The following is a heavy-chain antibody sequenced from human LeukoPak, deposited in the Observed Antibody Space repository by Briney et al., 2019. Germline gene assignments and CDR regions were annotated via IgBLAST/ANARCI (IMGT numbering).Heavy chain of an antibody. Sequence: ASVKVSCKASGYTFTNYAISWVRQAPGQGREWMGWISAYNGNTNYAQKLQGRVTMTTDASTSTAYMELRSLRSDDTAVYYCARPNDSGWPLGVMDVWGQGTTVTVSS. V-gene: IGHV1-18*01. D-gene: IGHD6-19*01. CDR1: GYTFTNYA. CDR3: ARPNDSGWPLGVMDV. CDR2: ISAYNGNT. J-gene: IGHJ6*02.